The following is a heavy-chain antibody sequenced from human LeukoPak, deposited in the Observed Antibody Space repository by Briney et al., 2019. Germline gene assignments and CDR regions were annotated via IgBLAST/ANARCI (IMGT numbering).Heavy chain of an antibody. CDR2: INAGNGNT. D-gene: IGHD5-24*01. CDR3: ARNRDGYPRGY. J-gene: IGHJ4*02. V-gene: IGHV1-3*01. Sequence: GASVTVSCKASGYTFTSYAMHWVRQAPGQRLEWMGWINAGNGNTKYSQKFQGRVTITRDTSASTAYMELSSLRSADTAVYYCARNRDGYPRGYWGQGTLVTVSS. CDR1: GYTFTSYA.